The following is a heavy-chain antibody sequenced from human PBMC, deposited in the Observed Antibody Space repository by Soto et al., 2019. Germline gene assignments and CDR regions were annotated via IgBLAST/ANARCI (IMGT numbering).Heavy chain of an antibody. CDR2: INHSGST. J-gene: IGHJ6*03. CDR3: ARGPRTGYCSSTSCYLFYYYYYMDV. CDR1: GGSFSGYY. V-gene: IGHV4-34*01. D-gene: IGHD2-2*01. Sequence: QVQLQQWGAGLLKPSETLSLTCAVYGGSFSGYYWSWIRQPPGKGLEWIGEINHSGSTNYNPSLKSRVTISVYTSKNQFSLKLSSVTAADTAVYYCARGPRTGYCSSTSCYLFYYYYYMDVWGKGTTVTVSS.